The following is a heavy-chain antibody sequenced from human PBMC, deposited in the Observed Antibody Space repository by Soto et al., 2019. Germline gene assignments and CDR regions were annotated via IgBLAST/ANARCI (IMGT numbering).Heavy chain of an antibody. CDR1: GDSISRIDYY. Sequence: SETLALSCSVSGDSISRIDYYWTWIRQHPEKGLEWIGNIYFRGNTYYSPSLESRLTISVDTSKNQFSLKLTSVTAADTAVYYCAREGGSYDSGGYLIRGAFDIWGQGTMVTVSS. CDR2: IYFRGNT. CDR3: AREGGSYDSGGYLIRGAFDI. J-gene: IGHJ3*02. V-gene: IGHV4-31*03. D-gene: IGHD3-22*01.